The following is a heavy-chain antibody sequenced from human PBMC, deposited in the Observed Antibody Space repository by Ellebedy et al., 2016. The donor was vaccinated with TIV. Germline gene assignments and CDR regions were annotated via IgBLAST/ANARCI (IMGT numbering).Heavy chain of an antibody. D-gene: IGHD3-16*01. V-gene: IGHV3-30*03. CDR2: VADDGNAK. CDR1: GFTFSRFG. Sequence: GESLKISCAASGFTFSRFGMHWVRQAPGKGLEWVAVVADDGNAKVYADSVKGRFTISRDNSKTTLYMQMNGLRPEDTAVYYCAREAAWGQWYYDLWGRGTVVTVSS. J-gene: IGHJ2*01. CDR3: AREAAWGQWYYDL.